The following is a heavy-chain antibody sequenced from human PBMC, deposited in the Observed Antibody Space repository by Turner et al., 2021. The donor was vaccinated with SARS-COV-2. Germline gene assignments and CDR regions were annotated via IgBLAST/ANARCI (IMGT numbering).Heavy chain of an antibody. V-gene: IGHV3-21*01. J-gene: IGHJ4*02. CDR2: ITSSDT. CDR1: GFTFSSYS. Sequence: EVQLVESGGGLVKPGGSLRLSCAASGFTFSSYSMNWVRQDPVKGLELVSSITSSDTYYADSVKVRFTISRDNAKNSLYLQINSLRAEDTAVYYCVRDKDSSDYYYWGQGTLVTVSS. CDR3: VRDKDSSDYYY. D-gene: IGHD3-22*01.